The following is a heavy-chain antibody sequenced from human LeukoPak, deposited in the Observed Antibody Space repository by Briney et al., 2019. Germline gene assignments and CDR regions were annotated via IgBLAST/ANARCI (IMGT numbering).Heavy chain of an antibody. Sequence: GGSLRLSCAASGFTFSSYGMHWVRQAPGKGLEWVAFIRYDGSNKYYADSVKGRFTISRDNSKNTLYLQMNSLRAEDTAVYYCAKARQSGSYGASYYYMDVWGKGTTVTVSS. CDR2: IRYDGSNK. V-gene: IGHV3-30*02. J-gene: IGHJ6*03. CDR1: GFTFSSYG. D-gene: IGHD1-26*01. CDR3: AKARQSGSYGASYYYMDV.